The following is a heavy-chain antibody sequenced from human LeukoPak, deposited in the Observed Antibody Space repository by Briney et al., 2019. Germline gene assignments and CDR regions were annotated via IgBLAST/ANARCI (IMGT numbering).Heavy chain of an antibody. J-gene: IGHJ4*02. CDR3: ARDLSGNYTIDF. V-gene: IGHV3-48*01. Sequence: WRSLRLSCAASGFNFGTYSLNWVRQAPGKGLEWLAYINDASDATYYADSVNGRFTIVSDNAKNSLYLQMNSLRAEDTAVYYCARDLSGNYTIDFWGQGTLVTVSS. CDR1: GFNFGTYS. D-gene: IGHD1-7*01. CDR2: INDASDAT.